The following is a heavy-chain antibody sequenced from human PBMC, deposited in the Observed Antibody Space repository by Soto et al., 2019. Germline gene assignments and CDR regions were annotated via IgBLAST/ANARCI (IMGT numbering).Heavy chain of an antibody. V-gene: IGHV3-30*03. Sequence: GSLRLSCAASGFTFSSYGMHWVRQAPGKGLEWVAVISYDGSNKNYADSVKGRFTISRDNAKNTLYLQMNSLRAEDTAVYYCARDWRILGMDVWGQGTTVTVSS. CDR3: ARDWRILGMDV. CDR1: GFTFSSYG. CDR2: ISYDGSNK. J-gene: IGHJ6*02.